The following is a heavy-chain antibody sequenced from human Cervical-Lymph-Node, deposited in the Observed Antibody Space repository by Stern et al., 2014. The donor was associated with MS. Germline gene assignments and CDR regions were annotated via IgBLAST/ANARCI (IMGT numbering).Heavy chain of an antibody. V-gene: IGHV1-2*06. CDR2: INTKSGVT. CDR1: GYTFTAYN. D-gene: IGHD2-15*01. CDR3: ATRRVCSGGSCSSRSLDY. J-gene: IGHJ4*02. Sequence: QVQLVQSGADVKKPGASVKVSCKASGYTFTAYNMHWLRQAPGQALEWMGRINTKSGVTNYAQKIQDRVTMTRDTSISTVYMELSRLRSNDPAMYYCATRRVCSGGSCSSRSLDYWGQGTLVTVSS.